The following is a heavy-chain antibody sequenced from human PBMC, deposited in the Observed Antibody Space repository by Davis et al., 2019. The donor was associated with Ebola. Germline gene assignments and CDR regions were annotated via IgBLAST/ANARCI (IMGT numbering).Heavy chain of an antibody. CDR3: ARLPVYSGSYYSFDY. CDR1: GYIFNNYA. D-gene: IGHD3-10*01. CDR2: INLYNYNT. J-gene: IGHJ4*02. Sequence: ASVKVSCKASGYIFNNYAISWVRQAPGHGLEWLGWINLYNYNTKYSQNLQGRVSMTADTSTSTAYMELRSLTSDDTAIYYCARLPVYSGSYYSFDYWGQGTLVTVSS. V-gene: IGHV1-18*01.